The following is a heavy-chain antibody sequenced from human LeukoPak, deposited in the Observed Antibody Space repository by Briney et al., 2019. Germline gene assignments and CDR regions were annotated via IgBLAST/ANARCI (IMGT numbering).Heavy chain of an antibody. CDR2: ISSRSFTI. Sequence: GGSLRLSCAASGFTFSAYSMNWVRQAPGKWLDWVSYISSRSFTIYYADSVKGRFTISRDNAKNSLYLEMNSLRDEDTAVYYCAKDRNFDYWGQGTLVTVSS. V-gene: IGHV3-48*02. CDR3: AKDRNFDY. CDR1: GFTFSAYS. J-gene: IGHJ4*02.